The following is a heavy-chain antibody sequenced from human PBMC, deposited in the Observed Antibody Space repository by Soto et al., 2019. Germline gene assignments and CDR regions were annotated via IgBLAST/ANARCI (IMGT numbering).Heavy chain of an antibody. CDR1: GFTFNTYG. J-gene: IGHJ4*02. D-gene: IGHD2-2*02. CDR2: ISYDGSEK. CDR3: AKSPNFYCSSPNCYKYYFDH. V-gene: IGHV3-30*18. Sequence: GSLRLSCAASGFTFNTYGMQWVRQAPGKGLEWVAVISYDGSEKYYVDSVKGRFTISKDNSKNTLYLQMNSLRPEDTAVYYCAKSPNFYCSSPNCYKYYFDHWGQGTRVTVSS.